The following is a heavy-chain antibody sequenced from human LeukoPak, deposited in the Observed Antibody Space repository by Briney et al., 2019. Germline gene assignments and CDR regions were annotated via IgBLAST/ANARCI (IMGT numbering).Heavy chain of an antibody. J-gene: IGHJ4*02. V-gene: IGHV3-11*01. CDR3: ARSIAVAEPFDH. Sequence: GGSLTPSCAASGFIFSDYYMSWIRQAPGKGLEWVSYISPSGLTIYYADSVRGRFTISRDNAKNSLSLQMNCLRAEDTAVYFCARSIAVAEPFDHWGQGTLVPVSS. D-gene: IGHD6-19*01. CDR1: GFIFSDYY. CDR2: ISPSGLTI.